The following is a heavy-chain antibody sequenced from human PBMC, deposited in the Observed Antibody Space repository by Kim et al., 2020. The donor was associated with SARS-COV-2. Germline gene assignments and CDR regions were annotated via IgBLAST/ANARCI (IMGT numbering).Heavy chain of an antibody. Sequence: PSLKSRVTISVDPSKNQFSLKLSSVTAADTAVYYCARDQRYAYYYYGMDVWGQGTTVTVSS. V-gene: IGHV4-59*01. J-gene: IGHJ6*02. CDR3: ARDQRYAYYYYGMDV. D-gene: IGHD3-9*01.